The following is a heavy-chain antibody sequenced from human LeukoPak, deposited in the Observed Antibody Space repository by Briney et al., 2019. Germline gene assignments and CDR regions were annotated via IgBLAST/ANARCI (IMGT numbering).Heavy chain of an antibody. Sequence: ALRLSCAASGFTFTNYAMNRVRQAPGTGLEGVALISSDERDTYYADSVMGRFTISRDNSKNTVFLQMNRLRAEDTAVYFCARSPYNNFPTSDYWAQGTLVSVPS. V-gene: IGHV3-30*04. CDR2: ISSDERDT. CDR1: GFTFTNYA. CDR3: ARSPYNNFPTSDY. J-gene: IGHJ4*02. D-gene: IGHD5-24*01.